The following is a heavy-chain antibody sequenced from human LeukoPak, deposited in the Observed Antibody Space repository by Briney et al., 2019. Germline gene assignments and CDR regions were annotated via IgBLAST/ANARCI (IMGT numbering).Heavy chain of an antibody. CDR2: IKSKTDGATT. V-gene: IGHV3-15*01. CDR1: GFTFGNAW. D-gene: IGHD1-26*01. Sequence: GGSLRLSCAASGFTFGNAWMTWVRQAPGKGPEWVGRIKSKTDGATTDYAAPVKGRFTISRDDSKSIAYLQMNSLKTEDTAVYYCTRGRRASHDYWGQGTLVTVSS. J-gene: IGHJ4*02. CDR3: TRGRRASHDY.